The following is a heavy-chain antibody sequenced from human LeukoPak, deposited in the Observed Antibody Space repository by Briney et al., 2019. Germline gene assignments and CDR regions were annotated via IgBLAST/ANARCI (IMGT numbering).Heavy chain of an antibody. CDR1: GCSLITTKMW. D-gene: IGHD7-27*01. Sequence: SGPALVKPTQTLTLTCTFSGCSLITTKMWVSWIRQPPGKALEWLARNAWDDDKFYRTSLETRLTISKNTSKNQLVLTMTNMDPVDTATYYCARTVVKLPGDDTFYFDYWGQGTLVTVSS. V-gene: IGHV2-70*17. CDR2: NAWDDDK. CDR3: ARTVVKLPGDDTFYFDY. J-gene: IGHJ4*02.